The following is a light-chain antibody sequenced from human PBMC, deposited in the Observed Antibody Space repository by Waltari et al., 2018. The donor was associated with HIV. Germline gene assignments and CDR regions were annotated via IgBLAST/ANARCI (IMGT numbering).Light chain of an antibody. CDR1: ALPKKY. CDR3: YSRDTSGIHFV. CDR2: DDT. Sequence: SYELTQPPSVSVSPGQTARITCSGDALPKKYAYWYQQKSGQAPILVIYDDTKRPSGIAERFSGSTSGRMATLTIRGAQVEDEADYYWYSRDTSGIHFVFGTGTKVTVL. V-gene: IGLV3-10*01. J-gene: IGLJ1*01.